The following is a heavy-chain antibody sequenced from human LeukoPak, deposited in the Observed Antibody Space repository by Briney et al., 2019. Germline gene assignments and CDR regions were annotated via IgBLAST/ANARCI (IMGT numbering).Heavy chain of an antibody. CDR3: ARLQSWDLFGVGAFDI. CDR1: GYSISSGYY. CDR2: IYHSGST. D-gene: IGHD1-26*01. J-gene: IGHJ3*02. Sequence: PSETLSLTCAVSGYSISSGYYWGWIRKPPGKGLEWIGSIYHSGSTYYNPSLKSRVTISVDTSKNQFSLKLSSVTAADTAVYYCARLQSWDLFGVGAFDIWGQGTMVTVSS. V-gene: IGHV4-38-2*01.